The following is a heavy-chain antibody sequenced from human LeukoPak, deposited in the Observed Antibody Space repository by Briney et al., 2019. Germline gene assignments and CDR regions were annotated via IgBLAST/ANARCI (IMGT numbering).Heavy chain of an antibody. CDR2: ISGSGGST. J-gene: IGHJ6*02. Sequence: QPGGSLRLSCAASGFTFSSYAMSWVRQAPGKGLEWVSAISGSGGSTYYADSVKGRFTISRDNSKNTLYLQMNSLRAEDTAVYYCAKDNGNEYSSGWYVRYYYYGMDVWGQGTTVTVSS. CDR3: AKDNGNEYSSGWYVRYYYYGMDV. CDR1: GFTFSSYA. V-gene: IGHV3-23*01. D-gene: IGHD6-13*01.